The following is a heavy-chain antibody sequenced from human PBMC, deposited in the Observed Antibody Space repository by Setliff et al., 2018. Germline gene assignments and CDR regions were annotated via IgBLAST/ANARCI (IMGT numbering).Heavy chain of an antibody. Sequence: GGSLRLSCAASGFTFSDYYMSWIRQAPGKGLEWVATIEPDGNKKFYLDSVKGRFTISRDNAKNSLSLQMNSLRAEDTAVHYCWGSRGYWGQGTLVTVSS. CDR1: GFTFSDYY. V-gene: IGHV3-7*01. CDR2: IEPDGNKK. D-gene: IGHD3-10*01. J-gene: IGHJ4*02. CDR3: WGSRGY.